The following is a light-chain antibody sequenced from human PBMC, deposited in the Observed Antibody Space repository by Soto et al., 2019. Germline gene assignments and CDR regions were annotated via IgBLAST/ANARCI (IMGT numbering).Light chain of an antibody. V-gene: IGKV1-27*01. J-gene: IGKJ1*01. CDR2: AAS. CDR3: KHYNSYSEA. CDR1: QGINNY. Sequence: DLQMTQYPSSLSAPVGPRVTTTSRASQGINNYLAWYQQKPGKVPKILIYAASTLQSGVPPRFSASGSGTEFTLAIGSLQTDDFATYYCKHYNSYSEAFGKWTKVDIK.